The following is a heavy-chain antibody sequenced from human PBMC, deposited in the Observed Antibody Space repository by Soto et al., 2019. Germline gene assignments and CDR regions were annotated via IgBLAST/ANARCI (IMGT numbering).Heavy chain of an antibody. CDR2: MSYDGSNK. J-gene: IGHJ4*02. CDR3: ARDRGQQQPYYFDY. CDR1: GFTFTTYA. D-gene: IGHD6-13*01. Sequence: QVQLVESGGGVVQPGRSLRLSCAASGFTFTTYAMHWVRQAPGKGLEWVAVMSYDGSNKYYADSVKGRYTISRDTSKNSLYLQMNSLSAEDTAMYYCARDRGQQQPYYFDYWGQGTLVTVSS. V-gene: IGHV3-30-3*01.